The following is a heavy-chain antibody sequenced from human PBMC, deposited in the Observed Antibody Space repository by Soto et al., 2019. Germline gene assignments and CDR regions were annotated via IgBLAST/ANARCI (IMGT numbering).Heavy chain of an antibody. D-gene: IGHD1-7*01. CDR2: IYYSGST. Sequence: PSETLSLTCTVSGGSISSYYWSWIRQPPGKGLEWIGYIYYSGSTNYNPSLKSRVTISVDTSKNQFSLKLSSVTAADTAVYYCAREGLTGTIGLYYYYALDVWGQGTTVT. J-gene: IGHJ6*02. CDR1: GGSISSYY. CDR3: AREGLTGTIGLYYYYALDV. V-gene: IGHV4-59*01.